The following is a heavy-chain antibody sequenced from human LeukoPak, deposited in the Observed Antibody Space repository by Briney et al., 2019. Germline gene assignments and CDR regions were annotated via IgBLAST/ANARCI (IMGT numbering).Heavy chain of an antibody. V-gene: IGHV3-23*01. CDR3: AKEQWLVPASGDWFDP. J-gene: IGHJ5*02. D-gene: IGHD6-19*01. CDR1: GFTFSSYG. CDR2: ISGSGGST. Sequence: GGSLRLSCAASGFTFSSYGMSWVRQAPGKGLEWVSAISGSGGSTYYADSVKGRFTISRDNSKNTLYLQMNSLRAEDTAVYYCAKEQWLVPASGDWFDPWGQGTLVTVSS.